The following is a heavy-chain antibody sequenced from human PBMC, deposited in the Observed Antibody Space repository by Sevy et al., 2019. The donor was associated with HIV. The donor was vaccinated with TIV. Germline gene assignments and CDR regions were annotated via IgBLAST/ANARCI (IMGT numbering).Heavy chain of an antibody. D-gene: IGHD3-16*01. CDR2: VKQDMSEK. CDR1: GFTFSSNW. Sequence: GGSLRLSCATSGFTFSSNWMTWVRQAPGKGLEWVANVKQDMSEKYYADSVKGRFTISRDNAKNSLYLEMNSLRAEDTAVYYCARAQQIMMLVAIGGLYFDFWGQGTLVTVSS. J-gene: IGHJ4*02. V-gene: IGHV3-7*01. CDR3: ARAQQIMMLVAIGGLYFDF.